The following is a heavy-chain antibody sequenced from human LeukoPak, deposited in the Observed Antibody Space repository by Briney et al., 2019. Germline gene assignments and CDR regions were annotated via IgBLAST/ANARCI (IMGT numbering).Heavy chain of an antibody. CDR3: AKVPLYDRSGYYFDY. CDR1: GFTFSNYN. J-gene: IGHJ4*02. CDR2: ISTSGRAI. D-gene: IGHD3-22*01. V-gene: IGHV3-48*02. Sequence: GGSLRLSCAASGFTFSNYNMNWVRQAPGKGLEWVSYISTSGRAIFYADSVKGRFTISRDNAKNSLFLQMNSLRDEDTAVYYCAKVPLYDRSGYYFDYWGLGTLVTVSS.